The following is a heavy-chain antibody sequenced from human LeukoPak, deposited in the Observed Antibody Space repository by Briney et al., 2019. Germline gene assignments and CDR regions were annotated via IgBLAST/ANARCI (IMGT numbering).Heavy chain of an antibody. V-gene: IGHV3-21*01. D-gene: IGHD3-22*01. CDR3: ASGAYEDHDY. CDR2: ISSSSSYI. Sequence: KPGGSLRLSCAASGFTFSSYSMNWVRQAPGKGLEWVSFISSSSSYIYYADSVKGRFTISRGNAKNSLYLQMNSLRAEDTAVYYCASGAYEDHDYWGQGTLVTVSS. CDR1: GFTFSSYS. J-gene: IGHJ4*02.